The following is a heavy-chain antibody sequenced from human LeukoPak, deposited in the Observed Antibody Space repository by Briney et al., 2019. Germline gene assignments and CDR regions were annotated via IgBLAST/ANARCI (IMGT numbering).Heavy chain of an antibody. Sequence: GGSLRLSCAASGFTFSDYYMSWIRQAPGKGLEWVSAISGSGGSTYYADSVKGRFTISRDNSKNTLYLQMNSLRAEDTAVYYCARDSGWYPRYYYYGMDVWGQGTTVTVSS. D-gene: IGHD6-19*01. CDR1: GFTFSDYY. J-gene: IGHJ6*02. CDR3: ARDSGWYPRYYYYGMDV. CDR2: ISGSGGST. V-gene: IGHV3-23*01.